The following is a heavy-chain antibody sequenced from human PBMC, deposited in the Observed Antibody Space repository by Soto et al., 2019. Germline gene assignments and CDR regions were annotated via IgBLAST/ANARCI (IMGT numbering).Heavy chain of an antibody. CDR3: ARHATYCGGYCHDV. V-gene: IGHV4-39*01. CDR2: IYYTGSA. D-gene: IGHD2-21*01. CDR1: GSSITNTYY. J-gene: IGHJ3*01. Sequence: SETLSLTCLVSGSSITNTYYWGWVRRPPGKGLEWVGSIYYTGSAYYSPSLKSRVTISIDTSKNQFSLKLSSVTAADTALYYCARHATYCGGYCHDV.